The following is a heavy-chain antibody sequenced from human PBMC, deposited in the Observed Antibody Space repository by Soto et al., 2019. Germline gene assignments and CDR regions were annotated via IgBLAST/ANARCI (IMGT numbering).Heavy chain of an antibody. D-gene: IGHD6-19*01. Sequence: QVQLVESGGTVVQPGRSLRLSCAASGFSFSDYGMHWVRRAPGKGLEWVAVISYDGSNKYYADSVKGRFTISRDNSKNTLFLQMNSLRPEDTAVYYCAKAASGWYGYLDSWGQGTLVTVSS. V-gene: IGHV3-30*18. CDR2: ISYDGSNK. CDR1: GFSFSDYG. J-gene: IGHJ4*02. CDR3: AKAASGWYGYLDS.